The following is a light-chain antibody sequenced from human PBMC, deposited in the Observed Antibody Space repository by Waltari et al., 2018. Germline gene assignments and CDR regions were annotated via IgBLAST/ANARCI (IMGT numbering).Light chain of an antibody. Sequence: SSVLTQPPSVSVAPGQTATITCGGNNIGSKRVHWYQQKPGQAPVLVVYDDDVRPPGIPERISGSNSANTASLTINRVEVGDEAAYFCQVWDNYADLVIFGGGTKLTVL. CDR1: NIGSKR. CDR2: DDD. CDR3: QVWDNYADLVI. J-gene: IGLJ2*01. V-gene: IGLV3-21*02.